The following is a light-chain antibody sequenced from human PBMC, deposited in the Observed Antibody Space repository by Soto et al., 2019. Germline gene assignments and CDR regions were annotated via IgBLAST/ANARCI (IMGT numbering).Light chain of an antibody. CDR1: QSVSSY. CDR3: QQRSNWWT. CDR2: DAS. V-gene: IGKV3-11*01. Sequence: EMVLTQSPATLSLSPGERATLSCRASQSVSSYLAWYQRKPGQAPRLLIYDASNRATGIPARFSGSGSGTDFTLTISSLEPEDFAVYYCQQRSNWWTFGQGTKVDIK. J-gene: IGKJ1*01.